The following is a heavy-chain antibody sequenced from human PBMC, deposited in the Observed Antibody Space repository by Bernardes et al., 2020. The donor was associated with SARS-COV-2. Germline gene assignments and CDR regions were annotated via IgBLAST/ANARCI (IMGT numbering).Heavy chain of an antibody. D-gene: IGHD6-6*01. CDR3: ARSFGRSSIDY. CDR2: INQEGNQH. CDR1: GFTFANSW. J-gene: IGHJ4*02. V-gene: IGHV3-7*05. Sequence: GGSLRLSCGASGFTFANSWMSWVRQAPGPGLEWVANINQEGNQHYHVDSVRGRFTISRDNAKNSLYLQMNSLRGGDTAVYYCARSFGRSSIDYWGRGTLVSVSS.